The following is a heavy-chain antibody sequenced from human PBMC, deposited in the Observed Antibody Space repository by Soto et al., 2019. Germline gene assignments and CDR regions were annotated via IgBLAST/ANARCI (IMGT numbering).Heavy chain of an antibody. V-gene: IGHV3-21*01. J-gene: IGHJ5*02. CDR2: ISSNSAYI. Sequence: XGSLVLSCAASGFTLRSFPVNWVRQAPGKGLEWVSTISSNSAYIYYTDALRGRFTISRDNAKNSLHLQMNSLRAEDTAVYYCTRDASRESSARGWFDTWGPGTLVTISS. CDR1: GFTLRSFP. D-gene: IGHD6-25*01. CDR3: TRDASRESSARGWFDT.